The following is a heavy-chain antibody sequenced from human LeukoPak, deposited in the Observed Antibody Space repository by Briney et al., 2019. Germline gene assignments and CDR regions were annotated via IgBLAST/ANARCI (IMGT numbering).Heavy chain of an antibody. CDR2: INHSGST. V-gene: IGHV4-34*01. CDR1: GGSFSGYY. CDR3: ARGDYGRGFDY. D-gene: IGHD4-17*01. J-gene: IGHJ4*02. Sequence: SGTLSLTCAVYGGSFSGYYWGWIRQPPGKGLEWIGEINHSGSTNYNPSLKSRVTISVDTSKNQFSLKLSSVTAADTAVYYCARGDYGRGFDYWGQGTLVTVSS.